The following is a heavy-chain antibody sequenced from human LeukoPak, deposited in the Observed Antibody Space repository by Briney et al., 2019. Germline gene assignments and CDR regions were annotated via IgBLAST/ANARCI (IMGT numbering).Heavy chain of an antibody. V-gene: IGHV1-69*04. CDR3: ARDENWGTDY. Sequence: GASVKVSCKASGGTFSSYAISWVRQAPGQGLEWMGRIIPILGIANYAQKFQGRVTITADKSTSTAYMELRSLRSDDTAVYYCARDENWGTDYWGQGTLVTVSS. J-gene: IGHJ4*02. CDR2: IIPILGIA. D-gene: IGHD7-27*01. CDR1: GGTFSSYA.